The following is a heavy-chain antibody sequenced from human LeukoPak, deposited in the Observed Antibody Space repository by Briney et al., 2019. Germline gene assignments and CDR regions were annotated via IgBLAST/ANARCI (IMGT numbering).Heavy chain of an antibody. J-gene: IGHJ6*03. CDR1: GFTVSNNY. D-gene: IGHD3-22*01. Sequence: GGSLRLSCAASGFTVSNNYMSWVRQAPGKGLEWVSLIYSHGGTNYADSVKGRFTISRDNSKNTLYLQMNSLRAEDTAVYYCARDGIDSSSGISYYYYMAVWGKGTTVTISS. CDR3: ARDGIDSSSGISYYYYMAV. V-gene: IGHV3-66*01. CDR2: IYSHGGT.